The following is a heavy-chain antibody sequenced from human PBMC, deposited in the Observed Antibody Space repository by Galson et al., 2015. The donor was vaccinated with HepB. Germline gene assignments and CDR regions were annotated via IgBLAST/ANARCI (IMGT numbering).Heavy chain of an antibody. V-gene: IGHV3-30*18. D-gene: IGHD3-9*01. Sequence: SLRLSCAASGFTFSSYGMHWVRQAPGKGLEWVAVISYDGSNKYYADSVKGRFTISRDNSKNTLYLQMNSLRAEDTAVYYCAKGYYDILRPFDYWGQGTLVTVSS. CDR1: GFTFSSYG. J-gene: IGHJ4*02. CDR3: AKGYYDILRPFDY. CDR2: ISYDGSNK.